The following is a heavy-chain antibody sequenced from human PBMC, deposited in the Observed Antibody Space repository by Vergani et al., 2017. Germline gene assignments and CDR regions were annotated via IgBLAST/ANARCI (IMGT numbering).Heavy chain of an antibody. Sequence: QIHLQDSGPGLVKPSETLSLPFTVSGGSISSSSYYWDWIRQPPGKGLEWTGNIYYSGSTYYNPSLKSRVTISIDTSKNQFSLKLSSVTAADTAVYYRARHIDYYGSGSPDAYYFDYWGQGTLVTVSS. D-gene: IGHD3-10*01. J-gene: IGHJ4*02. CDR2: IYYSGST. CDR3: ARHIDYYGSGSPDAYYFDY. V-gene: IGHV4-39*01. CDR1: GGSISSSSYY.